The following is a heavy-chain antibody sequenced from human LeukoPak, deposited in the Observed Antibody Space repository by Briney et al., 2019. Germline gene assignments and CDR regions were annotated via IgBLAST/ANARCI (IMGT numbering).Heavy chain of an antibody. J-gene: IGHJ4*02. CDR1: GFTFSSYA. CDR3: ARGPCYDSSGYYYLAYFDY. Sequence: GGSLRLSCAVSGFTFSSYAMSWVRQAPGKGLEWGSGISGSGGSISYADSVKGRFTISRDNSKNTLYLQMNSLRAEDTAVYYCARGPCYDSSGYYYLAYFDYWGQGTLVTVSS. D-gene: IGHD3-22*01. V-gene: IGHV3-23*01. CDR2: ISGSGGSI.